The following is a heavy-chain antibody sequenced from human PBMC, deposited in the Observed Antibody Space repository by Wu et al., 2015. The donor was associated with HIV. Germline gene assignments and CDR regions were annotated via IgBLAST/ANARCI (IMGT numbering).Heavy chain of an antibody. J-gene: IGHJ4*02. CDR2: IIPLFRKA. V-gene: IGHV1-69*13. Sequence: QVQQVQSGAEVKRPGSSVRVSCKASGGTFSNYAVSWVRQAPGQGIQWMGRIIPLFRKANYAQKFQGRVTITADESTSTVYMELSSLRSEDTAVYYCAINPGSDPPDYWGQGTLVTVSS. CDR1: GGTFSNYA. CDR3: AINPGSDPPDY.